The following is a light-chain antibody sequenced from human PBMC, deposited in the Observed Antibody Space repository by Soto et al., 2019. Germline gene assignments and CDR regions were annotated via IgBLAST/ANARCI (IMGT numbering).Light chain of an antibody. CDR3: PKYNRAPWT. CDR2: TAS. J-gene: IGKJ1*01. V-gene: IGKV1-27*01. Sequence: DIQMTQSPSSLSASVGDRVTITCRASQGISNYLAWYQQKPGKVPKLLIYTASTLQSGVPSRFRGSGSRTEFTPNNSSLQPKDVANYYQPKYNRAPWTFGQGTKVEIK. CDR1: QGISNY.